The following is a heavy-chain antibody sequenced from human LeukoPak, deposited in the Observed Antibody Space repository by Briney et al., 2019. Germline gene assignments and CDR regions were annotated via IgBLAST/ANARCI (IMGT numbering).Heavy chain of an antibody. J-gene: IGHJ6*02. CDR1: GFTFSNYW. CDR3: ARVRSGSSAGNYGMDV. Sequence: GGSLRLPCAASGFTFSNYWMHWVRQAPGKGLVWVSRINSDGSSTTYADSVKGRFTISRDNAKNTLYVQMNSLRAEDTAVYYCARVRSGSSAGNYGMDVWGQGTTVTVSS. CDR2: INSDGSST. V-gene: IGHV3-74*01. D-gene: IGHD1-26*01.